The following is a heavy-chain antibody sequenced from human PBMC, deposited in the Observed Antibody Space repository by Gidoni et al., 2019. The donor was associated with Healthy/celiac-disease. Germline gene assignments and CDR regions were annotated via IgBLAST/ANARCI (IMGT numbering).Heavy chain of an antibody. CDR2: ISPSGST. CDR1: GGSISSSNW. J-gene: IGHJ5*02. D-gene: IGHD3-16*02. Sequence: QVQLQESGPGLVKPSGTLSLTCAVPGGSISSSNWWSWVRQPPGKGLEWIGEISPSGSTNYNPSLKSRVTISVDKSKNQFSLKLSSVTAADTAVYYCARNKYYDYVWGSYRPRWFDPWGQGTLVTVSS. V-gene: IGHV4-4*02. CDR3: ARNKYYDYVWGSYRPRWFDP.